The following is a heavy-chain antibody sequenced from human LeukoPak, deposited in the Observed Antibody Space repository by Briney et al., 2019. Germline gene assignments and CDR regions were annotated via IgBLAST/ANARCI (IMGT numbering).Heavy chain of an antibody. CDR1: GGSFSGYY. CDR2: INHSGGT. D-gene: IGHD3-10*01. V-gene: IGHV4-34*01. CDR3: ARSPPLWFGELFAFDI. J-gene: IGHJ3*02. Sequence: SETLSLTCAVYGGSFSGYYWSWIRQPPGKGLEWIGEINHSGGTNYNPSLKSRVTISVDTSKNQFSLKLSSVTAADTAVYYCARSPPLWFGELFAFDIWGQGTMVTVSS.